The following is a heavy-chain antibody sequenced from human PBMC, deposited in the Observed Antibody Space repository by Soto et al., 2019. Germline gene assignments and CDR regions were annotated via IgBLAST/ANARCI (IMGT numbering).Heavy chain of an antibody. J-gene: IGHJ4*02. Sequence: PSETLSLTCSVSGGSIISHHWSWIRQPPGKGLEWIGYIHYSGSTDYNPSLKSRLTISVDTSKNQFSLKLTSVTAADTAVYYCARGGWSLDYWGQGTLVTVSS. D-gene: IGHD2-15*01. CDR2: IHYSGST. CDR1: GGSIISHH. CDR3: ARGGWSLDY. V-gene: IGHV4-59*11.